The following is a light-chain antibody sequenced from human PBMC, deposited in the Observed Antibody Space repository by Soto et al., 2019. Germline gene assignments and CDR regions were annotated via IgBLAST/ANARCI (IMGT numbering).Light chain of an antibody. CDR2: GAS. CDR3: QQYGSSPPWT. CDR1: QSVSSSY. Sequence: EIVLTQSPGTLSLSPGERATLSCRASQSVSSSYLAWYQQKPGQAPRLLIYGASSRATSIPDRFSGSGSATDFTLTISRLEPADFAVYYYQQYGSSPPWTFDHGNKVEIK. J-gene: IGKJ1*01. V-gene: IGKV3-20*01.